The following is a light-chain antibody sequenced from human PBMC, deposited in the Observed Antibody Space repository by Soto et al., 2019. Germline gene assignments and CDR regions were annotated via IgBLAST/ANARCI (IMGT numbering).Light chain of an antibody. V-gene: IGKV3-20*01. Sequence: EIVLTQSPGTLSLSPGERATLSCRASQSVSSSYLAWYQRKPGQAPRLLIYGASSRATGIPDRFSGGGSGTDFTLTISRLEPEDFTVYYCQQYHNPPPTFGQGTKVEIK. CDR3: QQYHNPPPT. J-gene: IGKJ1*01. CDR1: QSVSSSY. CDR2: GAS.